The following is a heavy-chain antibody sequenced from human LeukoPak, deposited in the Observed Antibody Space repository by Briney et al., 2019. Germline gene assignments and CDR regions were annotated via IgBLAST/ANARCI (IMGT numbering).Heavy chain of an antibody. CDR1: GFTSSNYG. CDR3: ARDRAASSDWLDYYFDY. CDR2: IWSDGSYK. D-gene: IGHD6-19*01. Sequence: GRSLRLSCAASGFTSSNYGMHWVRQAPGKGLEWVAVIWSDGSYKYYADSVKGRFTISRDNSKNTLYLQMNSLRAEDTAMYYCARDRAASSDWLDYYFDYWGQGTLVTVSS. J-gene: IGHJ4*02. V-gene: IGHV3-33*01.